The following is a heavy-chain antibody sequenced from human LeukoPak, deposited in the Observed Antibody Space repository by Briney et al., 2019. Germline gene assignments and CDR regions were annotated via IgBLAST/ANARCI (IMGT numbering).Heavy chain of an antibody. D-gene: IGHD3-10*01. J-gene: IGHJ4*02. CDR2: SSSDGGST. Sequence: QPGGSLRLSCSASGFTFRSYAMHWVRQAPGKGLEYVSGSSSDGGSTYYADSVKGRFTISRDNSKNTLYLQMSSLRAEDTAVYYCVKDTESNPRFGVLDYWGQGTLVTVSS. V-gene: IGHV3-64D*09. CDR1: GFTFRSYA. CDR3: VKDTESNPRFGVLDY.